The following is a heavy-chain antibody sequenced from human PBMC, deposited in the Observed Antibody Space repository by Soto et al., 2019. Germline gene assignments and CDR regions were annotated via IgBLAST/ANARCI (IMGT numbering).Heavy chain of an antibody. CDR1: GGSISSYY. J-gene: IGHJ6*03. V-gene: IGHV4-59*01. CDR3: ARVGSYYDILTGYLHYYYMDV. CDR2: IYYSGST. D-gene: IGHD3-9*01. Sequence: SETLSLTCTVSGGSISSYYWSWIRQPPGKGLEWIGYIYYSGSTNYNPSLKSRVTISVDTSKNQLSLKLSSVTAADTAVYYCARVGSYYDILTGYLHYYYMDVWGKGTTVTVSS.